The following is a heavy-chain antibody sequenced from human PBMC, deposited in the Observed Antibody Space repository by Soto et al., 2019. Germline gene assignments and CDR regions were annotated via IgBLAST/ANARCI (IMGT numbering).Heavy chain of an antibody. D-gene: IGHD2-2*01. J-gene: IGHJ4*02. CDR2: IIPIFGTA. CDR3: ARLVVAGPGGTDY. CDR1: GGTFSSYA. V-gene: IGHV1-69*13. Sequence: GASVKVSCKASGGTFSSYAISWARQAPGQGLEWMGGIIPIFGTANYAQKFQGRVTITADESTSTAYMELSSLRSEDTAVYYCARLVVAGPGGTDYWGQGTLVTVSS.